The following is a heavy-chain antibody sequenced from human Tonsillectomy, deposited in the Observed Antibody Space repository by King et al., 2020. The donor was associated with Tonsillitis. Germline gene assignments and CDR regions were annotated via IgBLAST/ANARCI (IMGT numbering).Heavy chain of an antibody. D-gene: IGHD3-10*01. CDR1: GFTFSNYG. V-gene: IGHV3-23*04. J-gene: IGHJ4*02. CDR3: AKGIGSSKPYDS. CDR2: ISASGGHT. Sequence: VQLVESGGGLIQPGGSLRLSCAASGFTFSNYGMNWVRQAPGKGLEWVSAISASGGHTYYADSVKGRFTISRDNFKNTLYLQMNSLRAEDTAVYSCAKGIGSSKPYDSWGQGTLVTVSS.